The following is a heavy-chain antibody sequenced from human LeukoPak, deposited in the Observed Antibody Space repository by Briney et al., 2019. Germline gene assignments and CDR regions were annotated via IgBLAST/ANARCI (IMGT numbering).Heavy chain of an antibody. CDR2: INHSGST. CDR1: GGSFSGYY. CDR3: ARGRTGSWYRVWFDP. Sequence: PSETLSLTCAVYGGSFSGYYWSWIRQPPGKGLEWIGEINHSGSTNYNPSLKSRVTISVDTSKNQFSLKLSSVTAADTAVYYCARGRTGSWYRVWFDPWGQGTLVTVSS. V-gene: IGHV4-34*01. J-gene: IGHJ5*02. D-gene: IGHD6-13*01.